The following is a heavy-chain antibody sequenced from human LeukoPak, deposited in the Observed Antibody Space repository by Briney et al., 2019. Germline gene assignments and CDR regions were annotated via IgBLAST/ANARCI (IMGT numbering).Heavy chain of an antibody. CDR2: IYHSGST. D-gene: IGHD3-22*01. J-gene: IGHJ3*02. CDR1: GGSISSSSYY. V-gene: IGHV4-39*07. CDR3: ARVHVNSGYYFGDAFDI. Sequence: SETLSLTCTVSGGSISSSSYYWGWIRQPPGKGLEWIANIYHSGSTYYNPSLKSRVTISVDTSKNQFSLKLSSVTAADTAIYYCARVHVNSGYYFGDAFDIWGQGTMVTVSS.